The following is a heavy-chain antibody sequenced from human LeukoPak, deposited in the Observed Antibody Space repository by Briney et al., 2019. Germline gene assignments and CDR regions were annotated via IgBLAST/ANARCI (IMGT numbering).Heavy chain of an antibody. V-gene: IGHV3-7*01. CDR2: IKQDGSEK. CDR1: GFTFSSYW. CDR3: ARDATTQVGYVYMDV. Sequence: PGGSLRLSCAASGFTFSSYWMSWVRQAPGKGLEWVANIKQDGSEKHYVDSVEGRFTISRDNAKNSLYLQMNSLRAEDTALYYCARDATTQVGYVYMDVWGKGTTVTISS. J-gene: IGHJ6*03. D-gene: IGHD5-18*01.